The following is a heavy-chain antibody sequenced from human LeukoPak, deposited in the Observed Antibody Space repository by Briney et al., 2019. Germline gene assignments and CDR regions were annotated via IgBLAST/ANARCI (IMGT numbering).Heavy chain of an antibody. J-gene: IGHJ4*02. Sequence: SVKVSCKASEGTFSSYAISWVRQAPGQGLEWMGGIIPIFGTANHAQKFQGRVTITADESTSTAYMELSSLRSEDTAVYYCARTDVLRYFDWLLVWGQGTLVTVSS. CDR1: EGTFSSYA. V-gene: IGHV1-69*01. CDR3: ARTDVLRYFDWLLV. D-gene: IGHD3-9*01. CDR2: IIPIFGTA.